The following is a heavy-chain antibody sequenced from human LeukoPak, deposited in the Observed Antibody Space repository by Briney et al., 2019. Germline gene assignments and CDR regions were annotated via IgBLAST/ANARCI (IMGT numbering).Heavy chain of an antibody. Sequence: GGTLRLSCQASGFTFSNYAMSWVRQAPGKGLELVSSINPDGGGSFFADSVKGRFTISRDDSRSVVYLQMNSLSAEDTAVYYCARSGVATCHYWGQGILVTVSS. J-gene: IGHJ4*02. D-gene: IGHD3-10*01. CDR3: ARSGVATCHY. CDR2: INPDGGGS. V-gene: IGHV3-23*01. CDR1: GFTFSNYA.